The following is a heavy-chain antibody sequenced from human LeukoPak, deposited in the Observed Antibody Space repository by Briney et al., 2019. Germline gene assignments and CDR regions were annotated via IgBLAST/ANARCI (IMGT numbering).Heavy chain of an antibody. J-gene: IGHJ3*02. CDR3: ARDLYDILTGYYEPHAFDI. CDR2: IYHSGST. CDR1: GGSISSGGYS. V-gene: IGHV4-30-2*01. Sequence: SETLSLTCAVSGGSISSGGYSWSWIRQPPGKGLEWIGYIYHSGSTYYNPPLKSRVTISVDRSKNQFSLKLSSVTAADTAVYYCARDLYDILTGYYEPHAFDIWGQGTMVTVSS. D-gene: IGHD3-9*01.